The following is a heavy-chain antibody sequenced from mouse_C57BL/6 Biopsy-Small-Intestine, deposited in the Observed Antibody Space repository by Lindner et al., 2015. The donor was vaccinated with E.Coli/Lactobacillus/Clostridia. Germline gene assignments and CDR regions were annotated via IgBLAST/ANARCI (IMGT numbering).Heavy chain of an antibody. CDR1: GGTSAAML. V-gene: IGHV1-81*01. J-gene: IGHJ1*01. D-gene: IGHD1-1*01. CDR2: IIPIFGTA. CDR3: ARGRRDYVWGSYPNYYGMDV. Sequence: SVKVSCKASGGTSAAMLSAGCVQAPGQGLEWMGGIIPIFGTANYAQKFQGRVTITADESTSTAYMELSSLRSEDTAVYYCARGRRDYVWGSYPNYYGMDVWGQGTTVTVSS.